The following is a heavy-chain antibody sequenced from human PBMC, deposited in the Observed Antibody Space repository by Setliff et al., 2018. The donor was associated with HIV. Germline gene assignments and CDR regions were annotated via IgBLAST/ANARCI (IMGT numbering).Heavy chain of an antibody. CDR2: ISPYNGVA. Sequence: GASVKVSCKASGYPFTSYGICWVRQAPGHGLEWMGYISPYNGVAYYAEKFQGRDTMTTDTSTTAVSMELTNLRSGDTAVYFCARMQAYYNFWRSTYYFDYWGQGTPVTVSS. V-gene: IGHV1-18*01. CDR3: ARMQAYYNFWRSTYYFDY. J-gene: IGHJ4*02. CDR1: GYPFTSYG. D-gene: IGHD3-3*01.